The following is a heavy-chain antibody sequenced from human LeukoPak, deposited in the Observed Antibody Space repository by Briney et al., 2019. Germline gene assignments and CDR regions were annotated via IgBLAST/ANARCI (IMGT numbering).Heavy chain of an antibody. Sequence: GGSLRLSCAASGFTFSSYWMSWVRQAPGKGLEWVANIKQDGSEKYYVDSVKGRFTISRDNAKNSLYLQMNSLRAEDTAVYYCARFDPGVGSSRVFDYWGQGTLVTVSS. CDR1: GFTFSSYW. CDR2: IKQDGSEK. J-gene: IGHJ4*02. V-gene: IGHV3-7*01. CDR3: ARFDPGVGSSRVFDY. D-gene: IGHD6-13*01.